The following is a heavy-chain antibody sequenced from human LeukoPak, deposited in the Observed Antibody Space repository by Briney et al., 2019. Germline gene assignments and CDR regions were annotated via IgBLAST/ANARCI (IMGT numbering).Heavy chain of an antibody. CDR2: IKQDGSEK. D-gene: IGHD4-17*01. CDR1: GFTFSSYW. CDR3: ARDPDYGDWGYYGMDV. J-gene: IGHJ6*02. V-gene: IGHV3-7*01. Sequence: GGSLRLSCAASGFTFSSYWMSWVRQAPGKGLEWVANIKQDGSEKYYVDSMKGRFTISRDNAKNSLYLQMNSLRAEDTAVYYCARDPDYGDWGYYGMDVWGQGTTVTVSS.